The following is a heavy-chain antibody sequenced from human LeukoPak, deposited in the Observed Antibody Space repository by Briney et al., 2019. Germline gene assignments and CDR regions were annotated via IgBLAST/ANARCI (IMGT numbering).Heavy chain of an antibody. V-gene: IGHV4-39*01. CDR1: GGSISSSSYY. CDR3: ARRLQGYGSGRPYYFDY. D-gene: IGHD3-10*01. J-gene: IGHJ4*02. CDR2: IFYSGST. Sequence: SETLSLTCTVSGGSISSSSYYWGWIRQPPGKGLEWIGYIFYSGSTYYSPSLKSRVTISVDTSKNQFSLKLSSVTAADTAVYYCARRLQGYGSGRPYYFDYWGQGTLVTVSS.